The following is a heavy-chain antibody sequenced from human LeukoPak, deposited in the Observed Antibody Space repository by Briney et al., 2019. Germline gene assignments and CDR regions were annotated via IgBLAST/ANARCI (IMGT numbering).Heavy chain of an antibody. V-gene: IGHV4-39*07. D-gene: IGHD5-12*01. Sequence: SETLSLTCTVSGGSISSDSYHWGWIRQPPEMGLEWIGSIYYSGNTYYNPSLKSRLAISVDTSKNQLSLKLTSVTAADTAVYYCARNRAITSGYDYWGRGTLVTVSS. CDR1: GGSISSDSYH. CDR3: ARNRAITSGYDY. CDR2: IYYSGNT. J-gene: IGHJ4*02.